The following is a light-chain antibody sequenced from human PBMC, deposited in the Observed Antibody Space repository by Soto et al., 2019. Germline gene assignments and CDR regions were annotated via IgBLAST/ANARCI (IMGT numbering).Light chain of an antibody. Sequence: DIQLTQSPSSLSASLGDRVTITCRASQSITSYLNLYQQKPGKAPKLLIYAASSLQSGVPSRFSGSGSGTDFTLTISSLQSEDFATYYCQQCYSTPWTFGQGTQVEIK. CDR3: QQCYSTPWT. V-gene: IGKV1-39*01. CDR1: QSITSY. J-gene: IGKJ1*01. CDR2: AAS.